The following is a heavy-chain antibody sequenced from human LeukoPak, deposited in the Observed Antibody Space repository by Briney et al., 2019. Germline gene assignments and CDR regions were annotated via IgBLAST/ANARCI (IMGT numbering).Heavy chain of an antibody. Sequence: TSGTLSLTCAVPVDSITIYYWSCIRQPPEEGRGWSGYIYDSGNTNYNPALKSRVTISVDTSKNQFSLNLSSVTAADTAVYYCARVRYYDFWNGPSPPYYFDYWGQGTLVTVSS. V-gene: IGHV4-59*08. CDR3: ARVRYYDFWNGPSPPYYFDY. CDR2: IYDSGNT. CDR1: VDSITIYY. D-gene: IGHD3-3*01. J-gene: IGHJ4*02.